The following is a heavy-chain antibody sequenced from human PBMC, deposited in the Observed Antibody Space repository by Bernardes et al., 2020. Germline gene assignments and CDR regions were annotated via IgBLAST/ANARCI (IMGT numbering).Heavy chain of an antibody. V-gene: IGHV3-15*01. CDR2: IKSKTDGGTT. J-gene: IGHJ4*02. Sequence: GGSLRLSRAASGFTFSNAWMSWVRQAPGKGLEWVGRIKSKTDGGTTDYAAPVKGRFTISRDDSKNTLYLQMNSLKTEDTAVYYCTTYDSSGYYSHFDYWGQGTLVTVSS. D-gene: IGHD3-22*01. CDR3: TTYDSSGYYSHFDY. CDR1: GFTFSNAW.